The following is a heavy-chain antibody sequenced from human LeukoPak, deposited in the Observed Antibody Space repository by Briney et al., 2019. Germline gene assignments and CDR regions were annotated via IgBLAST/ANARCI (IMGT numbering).Heavy chain of an antibody. D-gene: IGHD3-3*01. V-gene: IGHV4-39*01. CDR3: ARHSPYSLFGDLEWSPFDP. J-gene: IGHJ5*02. CDR1: GGSISSSSYY. Sequence: PSETLSLTCTVSGGSISSSSYYWGWIRQPPGKGLEWIGSICYSGSTYYNPSLKSRVTISVDTSKNQFSLKLSSVTAADTAVYYCARHSPYSLFGDLEWSPFDPWGQGTLVTVSS. CDR2: ICYSGST.